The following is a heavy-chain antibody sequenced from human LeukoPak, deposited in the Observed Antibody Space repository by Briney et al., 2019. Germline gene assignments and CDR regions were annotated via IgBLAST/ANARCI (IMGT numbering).Heavy chain of an antibody. D-gene: IGHD4-17*01. CDR1: GFTFSGSA. CDR3: TRLVYYGDGFDY. Sequence: GGPLRLSCAASGFTFSGSAMHWVRQASGPGLEWVGRIRSKANSYATAYAASVKGRFTISRDDSKNTAYLQMNSLKTEDPAVYYCTRLVYYGDGFDYWGQGTLVTVSS. J-gene: IGHJ4*02. CDR2: IRSKANSYAT. V-gene: IGHV3-73*01.